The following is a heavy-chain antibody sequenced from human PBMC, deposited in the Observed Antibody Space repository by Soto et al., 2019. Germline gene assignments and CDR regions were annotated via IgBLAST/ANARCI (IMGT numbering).Heavy chain of an antibody. Sequence: QVQLVQSGAEVKKPGASVKVSCKASGYRFTAYYMHWVRQAPGQGLEWMGWINPNNGDTNYAQKFQGRVTMPRDTSISTAYMGLSRLRSDDTAVYFCAREPLYGCSNTTCYNNWFDPWGQGTLVTVSS. D-gene: IGHD2-2*02. J-gene: IGHJ5*02. CDR2: INPNNGDT. V-gene: IGHV1-2*02. CDR3: AREPLYGCSNTTCYNNWFDP. CDR1: GYRFTAYY.